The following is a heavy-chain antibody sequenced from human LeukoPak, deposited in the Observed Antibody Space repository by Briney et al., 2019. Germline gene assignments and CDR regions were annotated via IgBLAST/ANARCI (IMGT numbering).Heavy chain of an antibody. J-gene: IGHJ6*03. CDR3: ARLYYDSSGYRAPYYYYMDV. CDR1: GGSFSGYY. Sequence: PSETLSLTCAVYGGSFSGYYWSWIRQPPGKGLEWIGEINHSGSTNYNPSLKSRVTISVDTSKNQFSLKLSSVTAADTAVYHCARLYYDSSGYRAPYYYYMDVWGKGTTVTVSS. CDR2: INHSGST. D-gene: IGHD3-22*01. V-gene: IGHV4-34*01.